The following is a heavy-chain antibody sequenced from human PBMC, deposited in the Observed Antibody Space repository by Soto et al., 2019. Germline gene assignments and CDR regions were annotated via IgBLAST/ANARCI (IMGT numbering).Heavy chain of an antibody. V-gene: IGHV2-5*01. Sequence: QITLKESGPTLVTPTQTLTLTCTFSGFSLTTTGLGVAWIRQPPGKALEWLALIYWNDEKRYRPSLRSWLTITKDTSKNQVVLTMTDMDPVDTATYFCAHEGFGSDNWFDAWGQGALVIVSS. D-gene: IGHD3-10*01. CDR3: AHEGFGSDNWFDA. CDR2: IYWNDEK. CDR1: GFSLTTTGLG. J-gene: IGHJ5*02.